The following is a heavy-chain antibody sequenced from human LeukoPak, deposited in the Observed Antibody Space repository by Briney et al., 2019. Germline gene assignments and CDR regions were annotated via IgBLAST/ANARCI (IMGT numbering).Heavy chain of an antibody. CDR2: INQAGGEK. V-gene: IGHV3-7*01. J-gene: IGHJ6*02. Sequence: GGSLRLSCAASGFTFSNYWMSWARQTPGKGLEWVASINQAGGEKYFVESVKGRFTISRDNAKNSLYLQMNSLRAEDTAVYYCARDGGYCSGGSCYYYGMDVWGQGTTVTVSS. D-gene: IGHD2-15*01. CDR3: ARDGGYCSGGSCYYYGMDV. CDR1: GFTFSNYW.